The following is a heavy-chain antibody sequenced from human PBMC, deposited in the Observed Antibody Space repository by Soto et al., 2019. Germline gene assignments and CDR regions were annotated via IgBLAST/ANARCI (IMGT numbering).Heavy chain of an antibody. V-gene: IGHV3-48*02. D-gene: IGHD3-3*02. CDR3: ARDNGLAGSFDP. CDR2: ISFSSTTI. Sequence: EMQLVESGGGLVQAEGSLRLSCAASGFTFSRYSMNWARQAPGKGLEWVAYISFSSTTIFYADSVKGRFTISRDNAKNSLYLQMNSLRDEDTSIYYCARDNGLAGSFDPWGQGTLVTVSS. CDR1: GFTFSRYS. J-gene: IGHJ5*02.